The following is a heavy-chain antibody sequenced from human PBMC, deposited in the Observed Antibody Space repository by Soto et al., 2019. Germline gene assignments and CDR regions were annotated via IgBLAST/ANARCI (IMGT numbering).Heavy chain of an antibody. CDR2: IYYSGST. V-gene: IGHV4-59*08. CDR3: ARRYGSRFDY. Sequence: SETLSLTCSDSGGSISSYYWSWIRQPPGKGLEWIGYIYYSGSTNYNPSLKSRVTISVDTSKNQISLKLSSVTAADTAVYYCARRYGSRFDYWGQGTLVTVSS. D-gene: IGHD5-18*01. J-gene: IGHJ4*02. CDR1: GGSISSYY.